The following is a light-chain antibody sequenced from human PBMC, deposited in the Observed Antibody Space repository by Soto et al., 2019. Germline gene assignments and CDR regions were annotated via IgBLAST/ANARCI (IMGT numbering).Light chain of an antibody. CDR3: QQYYSTHT. CDR2: WAS. V-gene: IGKV4-1*01. J-gene: IGKJ2*01. CDR1: QSVLYSSNNKNY. Sequence: DIVMTQSPDSLAVSLGERATINCKSSQSVLYSSNNKNYLAWYQQKPGQPPKLLIYWASTRESGVPDRFSGRRSGTDFTLIISSLQAEDVSVYYCQQYYSTHTFGQGTKLEIK.